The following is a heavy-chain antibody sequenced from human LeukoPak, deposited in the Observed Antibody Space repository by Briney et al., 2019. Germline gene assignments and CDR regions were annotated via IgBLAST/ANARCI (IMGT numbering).Heavy chain of an antibody. CDR2: IYYGGST. D-gene: IGHD3-3*02. Sequence: SETLSLTCTVSGGSINSPYWTWIRQPPGKGLEWIGYIYYGGSTDYSPSLKSRATISLDTSKDQFSLHLTSVTAADTAVYYCSRQLAGLAPPGFIDSWGQGTLVTVSS. CDR3: SRQLAGLAPPGFIDS. V-gene: IGHV4-59*08. J-gene: IGHJ4*02. CDR1: GGSINSPY.